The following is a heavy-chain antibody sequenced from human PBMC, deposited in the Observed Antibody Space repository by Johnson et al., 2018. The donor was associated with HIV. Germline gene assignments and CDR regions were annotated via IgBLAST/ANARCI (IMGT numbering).Heavy chain of an antibody. Sequence: QVQLVESGGGLVQPGGSLRLSCAASGFTFSSYGMHWVRQAPGKGLEWVAVISYDGSNKYYGDSVKGRFTISRDNSKNTLYLQMNSLRAEDTAVYYCARVRGLIAFDIWGQGTMVTVSS. V-gene: IGHV3-30*03. CDR3: ARVRGLIAFDI. J-gene: IGHJ3*02. D-gene: IGHD3-22*01. CDR2: ISYDGSNK. CDR1: GFTFSSYG.